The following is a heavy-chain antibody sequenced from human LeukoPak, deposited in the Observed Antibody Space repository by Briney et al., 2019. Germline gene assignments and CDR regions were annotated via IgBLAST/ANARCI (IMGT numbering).Heavy chain of an antibody. V-gene: IGHV3-7*01. D-gene: IGHD6-19*01. CDR2: IKQDGSEK. CDR3: ARDHTVDGLVFDY. J-gene: IGHJ4*02. Sequence: PGGSLRLSCAASGFTFSDFWMNWVRQAPGKGLEWVASIKQDGSEKYYVDSVKGRFSISRDNAKNSLHLQMNSLRAEDTAVCYCARDHTVDGLVFDYWGQGILVTVSS. CDR1: GFTFSDFW.